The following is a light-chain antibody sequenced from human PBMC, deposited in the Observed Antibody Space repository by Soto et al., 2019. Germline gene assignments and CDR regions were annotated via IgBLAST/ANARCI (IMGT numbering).Light chain of an antibody. V-gene: IGKV1-5*03. CDR1: QSISSW. CDR3: QQYNSYPWT. J-gene: IGKJ1*01. Sequence: DIQMTQSPSTLSASVGDRVTITCRASQSISSWLAWYQQKPGKAPKLLIYKASSLESGVPSRFSGSGSGTEFTLTISSLQPDDFANYYCQQYNSYPWTFGHGTKVEIK. CDR2: KAS.